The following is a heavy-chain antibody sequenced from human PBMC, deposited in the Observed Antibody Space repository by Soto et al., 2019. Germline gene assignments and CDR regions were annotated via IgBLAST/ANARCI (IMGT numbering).Heavy chain of an antibody. CDR1: GGTVSNSA. V-gene: IGHV1-69*01. J-gene: IGHJ4*02. Sequence: QVQLVQSGAEVKKPGSSVKVFCKASGGTVSNSAISWLRQAPGQGLEWMGGIIPIFGPAIYARKFRGRVTITADESTSTAYMELSTVRSEDTAVYYCGRGSSWTKVEYWGQGTLVTVSS. CDR2: IIPIFGPA. CDR3: GRGSSWTKVEY. D-gene: IGHD6-13*01.